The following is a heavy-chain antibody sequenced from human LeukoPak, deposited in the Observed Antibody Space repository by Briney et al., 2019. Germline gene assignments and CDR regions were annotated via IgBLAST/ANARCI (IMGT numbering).Heavy chain of an antibody. V-gene: IGHV3-74*01. CDR2: INSDGSSA. CDR1: GFTYSTYW. D-gene: IGHD2-21*02. J-gene: IGHJ4*02. CDR3: ARDELTAADY. Sequence: GGSLRLSCAPSGFTYSTYWMHWVRQGPGKGLVWVARINSDGSSATYADSVKGRFTISRDNAKNTLYLQMNSLRPEDTAVYYCARDELTAADYWGQGTLVTVSS.